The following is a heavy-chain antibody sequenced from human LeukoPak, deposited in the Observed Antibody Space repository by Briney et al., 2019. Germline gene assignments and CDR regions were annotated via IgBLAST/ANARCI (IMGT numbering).Heavy chain of an antibody. Sequence: SETLSLTCTVSGGSISSYYWSWIRQPAGKGLEWIGRIYTSGSTNYNPSLKSRVTMSVDMSKIQFSLKLSSVTAADTAVYYCARDITMIANYGMGVWGQGTTVTVSS. D-gene: IGHD3-22*01. CDR3: ARDITMIANYGMGV. V-gene: IGHV4-4*07. CDR1: GGSISSYY. CDR2: IYTSGST. J-gene: IGHJ6*02.